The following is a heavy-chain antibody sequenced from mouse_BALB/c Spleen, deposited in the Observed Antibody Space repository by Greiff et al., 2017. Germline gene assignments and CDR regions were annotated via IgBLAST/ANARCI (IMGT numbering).Heavy chain of an antibody. CDR3: ARQGYYGSSSNYFDY. Sequence: DVHLVESGGGLVKPGGSLKLSCAASGFAFSSYDMSWVRQTPEKRLEWVAYISSGGGSTYYPDTVKGRFTISRDNAKNTLYLQMSSLKSEDTAMYYCARQGYYGSSSNYFDYWGQGTTLTVSS. V-gene: IGHV5-12-1*01. D-gene: IGHD1-1*01. CDR1: GFAFSSYD. J-gene: IGHJ2*01. CDR2: ISSGGGST.